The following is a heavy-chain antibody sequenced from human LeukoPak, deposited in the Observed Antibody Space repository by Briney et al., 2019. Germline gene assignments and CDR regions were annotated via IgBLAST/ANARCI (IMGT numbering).Heavy chain of an antibody. CDR3: AKVHWGETVGGDFDF. CDR1: GFTFSSYA. J-gene: IGHJ4*02. CDR2: ISGGGDNT. Sequence: GGSLRLSCAASGFTFSSYAMTWVRQAPGKGLEWVSAISGGGDNTYHADSVRGRFTISRDNSESTLYLQMNNLRVEDTAIYFCAKVHWGETVGGDFDFWGQGTLVTVSS. V-gene: IGHV3-23*01. D-gene: IGHD6-19*01.